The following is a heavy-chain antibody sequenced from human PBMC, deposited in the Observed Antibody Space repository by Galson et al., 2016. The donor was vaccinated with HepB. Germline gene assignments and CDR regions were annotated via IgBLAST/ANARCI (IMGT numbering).Heavy chain of an antibody. CDR2: INHSGTS. D-gene: IGHD3-3*01. CDR1: GGSFSSYS. CDR3: ARSGVGGDNNWFDS. J-gene: IGHJ5*01. V-gene: IGHV4-34*01. Sequence: ETLSLTCAVYGGSFSSYSWTWIRQSPGKGLEWIGEINHSGTSHSSPSLKSRVTISVDPSKSQFSLNVSSVTAADTAVYFCARSGVGGDNNWFDSWGQGTLVTVSA.